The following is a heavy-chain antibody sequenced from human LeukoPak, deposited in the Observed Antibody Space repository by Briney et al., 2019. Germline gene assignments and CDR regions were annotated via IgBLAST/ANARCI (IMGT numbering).Heavy chain of an antibody. CDR2: IYHSGST. V-gene: IGHV4-38-2*01. CDR3: ARYITMVRGVIPFDY. Sequence: SETLSLTCAVSGYSISSGYYWGWIRQPPGKGLEWIGSIYHSGSTYYNPSLKSRVTISVDTSKNQFSLKLSSVTAVDTAVYYCARYITMVRGVIPFDYWGQGTLVTVSS. J-gene: IGHJ4*02. CDR1: GYSISSGYY. D-gene: IGHD3-10*01.